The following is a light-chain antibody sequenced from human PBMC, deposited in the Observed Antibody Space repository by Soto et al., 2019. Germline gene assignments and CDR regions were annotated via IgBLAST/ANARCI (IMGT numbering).Light chain of an antibody. CDR2: AAS. V-gene: IGKV1-12*01. J-gene: IGKJ1*01. Sequence: DIQMTQSPSSVSATVGDRVTITCRASQDIDSWLAWYQQKPGKAPKLLIYAASSLQSGVPSRFSGSGSGTEFTFAISSLQPEDFATYFCQQGSSFPWTFGQGTKVEIK. CDR3: QQGSSFPWT. CDR1: QDIDSW.